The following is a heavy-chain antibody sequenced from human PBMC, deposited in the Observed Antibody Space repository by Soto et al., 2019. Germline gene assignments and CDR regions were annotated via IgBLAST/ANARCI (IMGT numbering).Heavy chain of an antibody. V-gene: IGHV4-30-4*02. D-gene: IGHD3-10*01. J-gene: IGHJ4*02. CDR3: ACVGGYFLAVDY. CDR2: LFYRGRT. CDR1: GGSISSGDYY. Sequence: SEPLSLPCTVSGGSISSGDYYWSWIRQPPGRGLEWIGFLFYRGRTYYNPSLKSRVTLSVDTSKTQFSLKLSSVPAADTAVSFGACVGGYFLAVDYWGQGTLVTVSS.